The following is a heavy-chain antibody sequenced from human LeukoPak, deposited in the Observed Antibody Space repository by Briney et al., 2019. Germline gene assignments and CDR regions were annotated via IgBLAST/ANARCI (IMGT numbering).Heavy chain of an antibody. CDR2: ISGSGGST. Sequence: EWVSAISGSGGSTYYADSVKGRFTISRDNSKNTLYLQMNSLRAEDTAVYYCAKTVAGSSDYWGQGTLVTVSS. J-gene: IGHJ4*02. D-gene: IGHD6-19*01. V-gene: IGHV3-23*01. CDR3: AKTVAGSSDY.